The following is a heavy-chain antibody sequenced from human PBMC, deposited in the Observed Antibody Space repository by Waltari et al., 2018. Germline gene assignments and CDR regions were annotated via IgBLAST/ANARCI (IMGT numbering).Heavy chain of an antibody. CDR2: IYMGGST. D-gene: IGHD4-17*01. CDR3: ARGRSHYGDYYNY. V-gene: IGHV3-53*01. J-gene: IGHJ4*02. CDR1: GFTVSSNY. Sequence: EVQLVESGGGLIQPGGSLRLSCAASGFTVSSNYMSWVRQAPGKGLEWVSVIYMGGSTYYADSVKGRFTISRDNSKNTLYLQMNSLRAEDTAVYYCARGRSHYGDYYNYWGQGTLVTVSS.